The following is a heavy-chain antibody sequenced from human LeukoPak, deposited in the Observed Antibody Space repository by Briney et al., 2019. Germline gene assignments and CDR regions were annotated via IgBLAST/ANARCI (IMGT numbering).Heavy chain of an antibody. CDR1: GGSFSGYY. Sequence: SETLSLTCAVYGGSFSGYYWSWIRQPPGKGLEWIGEINHSGSTNYNPSLKSRVTISVDTSKNQFSLKLSSVTAADTAVYYCAGGRGEWLRFPFDYWGQGTLVTVSS. CDR3: AGGRGEWLRFPFDY. D-gene: IGHD5-12*01. V-gene: IGHV4-34*01. J-gene: IGHJ4*02. CDR2: INHSGST.